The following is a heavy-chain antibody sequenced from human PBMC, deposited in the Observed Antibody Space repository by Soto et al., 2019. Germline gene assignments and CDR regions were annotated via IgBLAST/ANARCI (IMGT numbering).Heavy chain of an antibody. CDR3: AKAYYYDSSGYYGVLRPPYFDY. CDR1: GFTFSSYA. CDR2: ISGSGGST. Sequence: QTGGSLRLSCAASGFTFSSYAMSWVRQAPGKGLEWVSAISGSGGSTYYADSVKGRFTISRDNSKNTLYLQMNSLRAEDTAVYYCAKAYYYDSSGYYGVLRPPYFDYWGQGTLVTVSS. J-gene: IGHJ4*02. D-gene: IGHD3-22*01. V-gene: IGHV3-23*01.